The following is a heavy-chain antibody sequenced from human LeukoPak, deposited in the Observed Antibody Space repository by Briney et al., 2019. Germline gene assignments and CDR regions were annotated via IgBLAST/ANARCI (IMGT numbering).Heavy chain of an antibody. V-gene: IGHV3-7*01. CDR1: GFTFDDYA. Sequence: GGSLRLSCAASGFTFDDYAMHWVRQAPGKGLEWVANIKRDGSEKYYVDSVKGRFTISRDNAKNSLYLQMNSLRAEDTAVYYCARDTTVTTGGFDYWGQGTLVTVSS. D-gene: IGHD4-17*01. CDR3: ARDTTVTTGGFDY. CDR2: IKRDGSEK. J-gene: IGHJ4*02.